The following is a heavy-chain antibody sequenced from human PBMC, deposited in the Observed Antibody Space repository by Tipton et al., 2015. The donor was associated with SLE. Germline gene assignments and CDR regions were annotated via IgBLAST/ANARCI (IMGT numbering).Heavy chain of an antibody. CDR1: GYTFTSYG. J-gene: IGHJ6*02. CDR2: ISAYNGNT. Sequence: QSGAEVKKPGASVKVSCKASGYTFTSYGISWVRQAPGQGLEWMGWISAYNGNTNYAQKLQGRVTMTTDTSTSTAYMELRSLRSDDTAVYYCARSRLRYFDWLLGMDVWGQGTTVTVSS. CDR3: ARSRLRYFDWLLGMDV. V-gene: IGHV1-18*01. D-gene: IGHD3-9*01.